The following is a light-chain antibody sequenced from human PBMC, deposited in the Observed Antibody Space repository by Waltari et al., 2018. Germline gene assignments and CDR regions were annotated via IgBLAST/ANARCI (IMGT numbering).Light chain of an antibody. J-gene: IGKJ1*01. Sequence: DIQMTQSPSYLSASIGDTVTITCRASRGISNSLAWYQQKPGKAPKTLLYTAARLESGVPSRFSGSGSGTDYTLTISSLQPEDFATYYCQQYYDTPRTFGQGTKVEI. CDR2: TAA. CDR1: RGISNS. V-gene: IGKV1-NL1*01. CDR3: QQYYDTPRT.